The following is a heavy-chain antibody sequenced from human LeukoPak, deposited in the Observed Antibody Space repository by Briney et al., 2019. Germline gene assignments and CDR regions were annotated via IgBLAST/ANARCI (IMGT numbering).Heavy chain of an antibody. CDR2: ISSSGRTI. D-gene: IGHD3-22*01. Sequence: PGGSLRLSCAASGFTFSNYEVNWVRQAPGKGLEWVSYISSSGRTIYYADSVKGRFTISRDNAKNSLYLQMNSLRAEDTAVYYCARDIIYYYDSSGYSDYWGQGTLVTVSS. J-gene: IGHJ4*02. CDR3: ARDIIYYYDSSGYSDY. CDR1: GFTFSNYE. V-gene: IGHV3-48*03.